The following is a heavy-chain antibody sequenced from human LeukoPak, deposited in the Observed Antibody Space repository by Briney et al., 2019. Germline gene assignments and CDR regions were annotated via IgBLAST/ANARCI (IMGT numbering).Heavy chain of an antibody. Sequence: ASVKVSCKASGYTFTNFDINWVRQATGQGLEWMGWMNPNTGNAGYAQKPQGRVTMTTDTSTSTAYMELRSLRSDDTAVYYCARGQSRVTMVRGVLPNWFDPWGQGTLVTVSS. CDR2: MNPNTGNA. CDR1: GYTFTNFD. J-gene: IGHJ5*02. CDR3: ARGQSRVTMVRGVLPNWFDP. V-gene: IGHV1-8*02. D-gene: IGHD3-10*01.